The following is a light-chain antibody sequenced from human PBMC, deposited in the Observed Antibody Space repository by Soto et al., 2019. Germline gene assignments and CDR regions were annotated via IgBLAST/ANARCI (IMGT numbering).Light chain of an antibody. V-gene: IGKV3-20*01. J-gene: IGKJ3*01. CDR3: QQYGYSPFT. CDR2: GAT. CDR1: QRVTSNY. Sequence: EIVLTQSPGTLSLSPGERATLSCRTSQRVTSNYLGWYQQKSGQAPRLLIQGATDRATGIPDRFSGSGSGKDFTLTISKLEPEDSAVYYCQQYGYSPFTFGPGTKVNIK.